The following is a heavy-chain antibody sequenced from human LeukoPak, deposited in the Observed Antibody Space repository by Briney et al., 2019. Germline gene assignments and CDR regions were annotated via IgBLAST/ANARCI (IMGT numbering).Heavy chain of an antibody. V-gene: IGHV4-30-4*01. CDR1: GGSISSGDYY. J-gene: IGHJ2*01. CDR3: ARLYCSGGSCSSENWYFDL. Sequence: PSETLSLTCTVSGGSISSGDYYWSWIRQPPGKGLEWIGYIYYSGSTYYNPSLKSRVTISVDTSKNQFSLKLSSVTAADTAGYYCARLYCSGGSCSSENWYFDLWGRGTLVTVSS. CDR2: IYYSGST. D-gene: IGHD2-15*01.